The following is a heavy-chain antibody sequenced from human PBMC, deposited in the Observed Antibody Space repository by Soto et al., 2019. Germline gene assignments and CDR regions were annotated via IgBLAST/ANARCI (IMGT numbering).Heavy chain of an antibody. CDR3: AKDGYYYGSGSFPYGMDV. V-gene: IGHV3-23*01. CDR1: GFSFSNYA. Sequence: QPGGSLRLSCAASGFSFSNYAMSWVRQAPAQGLEWVASITTRGGRTYYVDSVKGRFTISRDNSKNTLYLQMNSLRAEDTAVYYCAKDGYYYGSGSFPYGMDVWGQGTTVTVSS. D-gene: IGHD3-10*01. CDR2: ITTRGGRT. J-gene: IGHJ6*02.